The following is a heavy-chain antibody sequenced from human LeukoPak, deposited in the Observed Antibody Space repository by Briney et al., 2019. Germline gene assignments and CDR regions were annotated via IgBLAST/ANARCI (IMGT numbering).Heavy chain of an antibody. CDR2: IKHSGST. Sequence: PSETLSLTCAVYGGSFSGYYWSWIRQPPGKGLEWIGEIKHSGSTNYNPSLKSRVTISVDTSKNQFSLKLSSVTAADTAVYYCARGFRRPHQSRDRTPQPYYMDVWGKGTTVTVSS. J-gene: IGHJ6*03. CDR1: GGSFSGYY. V-gene: IGHV4-34*01. D-gene: IGHD1-14*01. CDR3: ARGFRRPHQSRDRTPQPYYMDV.